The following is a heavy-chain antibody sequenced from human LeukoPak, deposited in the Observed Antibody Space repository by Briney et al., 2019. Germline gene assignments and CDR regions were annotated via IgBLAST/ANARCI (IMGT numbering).Heavy chain of an antibody. Sequence: SETLSLTCAVYGGSLSGYYWSWIRQPPGKGLEWIGEINHSGSTNYNPSLKSRVTISVDTSKNQFSLKLSSVTAADTAVYYCARYAVGYDSSGYYWSRRSGFDYWGQGTLVTVSS. CDR2: INHSGST. CDR3: ARYAVGYDSSGYYWSRRSGFDY. CDR1: GGSLSGYY. D-gene: IGHD3-22*01. J-gene: IGHJ4*02. V-gene: IGHV4-34*01.